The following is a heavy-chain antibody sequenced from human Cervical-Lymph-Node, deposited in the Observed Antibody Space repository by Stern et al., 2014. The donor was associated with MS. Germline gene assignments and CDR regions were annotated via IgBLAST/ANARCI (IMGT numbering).Heavy chain of an antibody. CDR1: GGSISSAEYY. V-gene: IGHV4-30-4*01. D-gene: IGHD5-24*01. Sequence: QVQLQESGPGLVKPSQTLSLTCAVTGGSISSAEYYWSWIRQSPVKGLEWIGYIHYSGTTYYNPSLKSRVTISVDTSKNQFSLKLRSVTAADTAVYYCSRDADGYSLVFGYWGRGTLVTVSS. CDR3: SRDADGYSLVFGY. CDR2: IHYSGTT. J-gene: IGHJ4*02.